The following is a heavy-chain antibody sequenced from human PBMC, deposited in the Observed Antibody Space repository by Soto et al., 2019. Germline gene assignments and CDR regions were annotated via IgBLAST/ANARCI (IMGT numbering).Heavy chain of an antibody. V-gene: IGHV4-61*01. D-gene: IGHD2-15*01. J-gene: IGHJ6*02. Sequence: QVQLLESGPGLVKPSETLSLTCTVSGGSVSSGSYYWSWIRQPPGKGLECIGYIYSSGSSNYNPSLNSRVIISVDTSKDQFSLKLSSVTAADTAVYYCTRAPGYCSGGSCYSSYYYGMDVWGQGTTVTVSS. CDR3: TRAPGYCSGGSCYSSYYYGMDV. CDR1: GGSVSSGSYY. CDR2: IYSSGSS.